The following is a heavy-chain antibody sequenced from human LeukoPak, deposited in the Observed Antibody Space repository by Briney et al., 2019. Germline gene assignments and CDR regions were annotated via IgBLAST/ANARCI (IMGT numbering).Heavy chain of an antibody. J-gene: IGHJ6*03. CDR2: TYYSGST. D-gene: IGHD3-10*01. CDR1: GGSIRSNY. V-gene: IGHV4-59*01. CDR3: ARTYYGSGSLYYYYYYMDV. Sequence: SETLSLTCTVSGGSIRSNYWSWIRQPPGKGLEWIGYTYYSGSTNYNPSLKSRVRISVDTSKNQFSLKLSSVTAADTAVYCARTYYGSGSLYYYYYYMDVWGKGTTVTVSS.